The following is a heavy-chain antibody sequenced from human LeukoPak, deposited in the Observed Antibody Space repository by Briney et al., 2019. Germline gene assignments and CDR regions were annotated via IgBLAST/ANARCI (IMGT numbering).Heavy chain of an antibody. J-gene: IGHJ4*02. D-gene: IGHD2-8*01. V-gene: IGHV3-48*01. CDR3: ARVSGYCPDGVCRFDF. Sequence: GGSLRLSCAASGFTFSSYSMNWVRQAPGKGLEWVSYISSSSSTIYYADSVKGRFTISRDNAKNSLYLQMNSLRAEDTAVYYCARVSGYCPDGVCRFDFWGQGTLVTVSS. CDR2: ISSSSSTI. CDR1: GFTFSSYS.